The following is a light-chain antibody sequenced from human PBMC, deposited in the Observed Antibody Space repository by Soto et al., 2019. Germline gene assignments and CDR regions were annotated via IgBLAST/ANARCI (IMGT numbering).Light chain of an antibody. V-gene: IGLV2-11*01. CDR1: SSDVGAYNY. J-gene: IGLJ1*01. CDR3: CSYAGSYTYV. CDR2: DVN. Sequence: QSALTQPASVSGPPGQSITISCTGTSSDVGAYNYVSWYQQHPGKAPKLVIYDVNRRPSGVPDRFSGSKSGNTASLTISGLQAEDEADYYCCSYAGSYTYVFGTGTKVTVL.